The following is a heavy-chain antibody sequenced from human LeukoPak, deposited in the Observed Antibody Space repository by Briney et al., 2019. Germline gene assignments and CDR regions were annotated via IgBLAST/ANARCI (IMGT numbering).Heavy chain of an antibody. CDR1: GFTFRNYA. Sequence: PGRSLRLSCAASGFTFRNYAMYWVRQAPGRGLEWAAVVSFDGNTTFYSDSVKGRFAISRDNSKNPLYLEMNSLRPEDTAVYYCARFRAATTRFDYWGQGTLVTVSS. CDR3: ARFRAATTRFDY. D-gene: IGHD1/OR15-1a*01. CDR2: VSFDGNTT. J-gene: IGHJ4*02. V-gene: IGHV3-30*09.